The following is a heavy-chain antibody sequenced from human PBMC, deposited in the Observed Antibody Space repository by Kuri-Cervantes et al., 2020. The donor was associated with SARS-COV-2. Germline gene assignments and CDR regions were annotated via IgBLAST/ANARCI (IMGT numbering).Heavy chain of an antibody. CDR3: ARDRSRAYYYDSSGSGA. J-gene: IGHJ5*02. V-gene: IGHV4-34*01. Sequence: SETLSLTCAVYGGSFSGYYWSWIRQPPGKGLEWIGEINHSGSTNYNPSLKSRVTISVDTSKNQFSLKLSSVTAADTAVYYCARDRSRAYYYDSSGSGAWGQGTLVTVSS. CDR2: INHSGST. CDR1: GGSFSGYY. D-gene: IGHD3-22*01.